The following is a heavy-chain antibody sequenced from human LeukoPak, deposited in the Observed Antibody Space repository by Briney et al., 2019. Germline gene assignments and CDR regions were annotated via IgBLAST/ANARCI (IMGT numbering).Heavy chain of an antibody. Sequence: SETLSLTCTVSGGSVSSYFWNWIRQPPGKGLEWIGYIHHSGTTNYNPSLKSRVTISLDTSKNQFSLKLSSVTAAVTAVYYCARGGCCTSTSCDFDYWGQGSLVTVSS. CDR3: ARGGCCTSTSCDFDY. CDR2: IHHSGTT. J-gene: IGHJ4*02. D-gene: IGHD2-2*01. V-gene: IGHV4-59*02. CDR1: GGSVSSYF.